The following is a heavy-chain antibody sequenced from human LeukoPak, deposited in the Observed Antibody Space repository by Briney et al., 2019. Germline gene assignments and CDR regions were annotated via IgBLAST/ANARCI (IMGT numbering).Heavy chain of an antibody. CDR1: GFTFSTYG. Sequence: GGSLRLSCAASGFTFSTYGMSWVRQAPGKGLEWVSAISGSAFGTYYADSVKGRFTISRDNSKSTLYLQMNSLRAEDTAVYYCARGCGGDCYSESNFDYWGQGTLVTVSS. V-gene: IGHV3-23*01. D-gene: IGHD2-21*02. CDR3: ARGCGGDCYSESNFDY. J-gene: IGHJ4*02. CDR2: ISGSAFGT.